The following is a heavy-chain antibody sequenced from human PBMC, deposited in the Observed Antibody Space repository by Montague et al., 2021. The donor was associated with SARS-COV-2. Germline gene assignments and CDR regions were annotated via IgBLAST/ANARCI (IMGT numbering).Heavy chain of an antibody. CDR3: ARDRRSMAMACRAYYYYYMDV. CDR2: INHSGST. Sequence: TLSLTCAVYGGSFSGYYWSWIRQPPGKGLEWIGEINHSGSTNYNPSLKSRVTISVDTSKIQFSLKLSSVTAADTAVDSCARDRRSMAMACRAYYYYYMDVWGKGTTVTVSS. CDR1: GGSFSGYY. V-gene: IGHV4-34*01. D-gene: IGHD5-24*01. J-gene: IGHJ6*03.